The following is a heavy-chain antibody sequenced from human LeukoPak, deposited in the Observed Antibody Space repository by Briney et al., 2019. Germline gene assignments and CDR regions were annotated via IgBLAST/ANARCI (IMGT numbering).Heavy chain of an antibody. V-gene: IGHV3-48*03. D-gene: IGHD2-2*01. CDR3: ARAKGYCSSTSCPFDY. CDR2: ISSSGSTI. CDR1: GFTFSSYE. J-gene: IGHJ4*02. Sequence: GGSLRLSCAASGFTFSSYEMNWVRQAPGKGLEWVPYISSSGSTIYYADSVKGRFTISRDNAKNSLYLQMNSLRAEDTAVYYCARAKGYCSSTSCPFDYWGQGTLVTVSS.